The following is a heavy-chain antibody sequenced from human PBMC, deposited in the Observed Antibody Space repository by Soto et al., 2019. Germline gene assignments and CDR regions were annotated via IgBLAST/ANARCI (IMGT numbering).Heavy chain of an antibody. D-gene: IGHD6-13*01. CDR1: GFSLDTSRLG. Sequence: SGPTLVNPTHTLTLTCTFSGFSLDTSRLGVGWIRQPPGKALEWLGLILWDDDKRYRPSLQRRLTITKDTSKSQVVLKMTDMDPGDTATYDCIHTDDIVDAAGTDDWGQGAMVTVSS. CDR2: ILWDDDK. CDR3: IHTDDIVDAAGTDD. J-gene: IGHJ4*01. V-gene: IGHV2-5*02.